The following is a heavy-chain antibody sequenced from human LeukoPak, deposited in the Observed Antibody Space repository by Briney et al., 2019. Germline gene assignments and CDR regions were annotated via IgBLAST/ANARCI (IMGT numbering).Heavy chain of an antibody. CDR1: GFTFSSYA. Sequence: PGGSLRLSCAASGFTFSSYAMSWVRQAPGKGLEWVSAISGSGGSTYYADSVKGRFTISRDNSKNALYLQMNSLRAEDTAVYYCAKDGGYSYGSKDYWGQGTLVTVSS. D-gene: IGHD5-18*01. J-gene: IGHJ4*02. CDR2: ISGSGGST. V-gene: IGHV3-23*01. CDR3: AKDGGYSYGSKDY.